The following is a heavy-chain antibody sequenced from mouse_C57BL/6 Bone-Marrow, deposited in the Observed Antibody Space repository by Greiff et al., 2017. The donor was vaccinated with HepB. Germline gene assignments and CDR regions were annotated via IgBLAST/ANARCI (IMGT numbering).Heavy chain of an antibody. CDR3: AREGITTVYFDY. CDR2: INYDGSST. D-gene: IGHD1-1*01. V-gene: IGHV5-16*01. J-gene: IGHJ2*01. Sequence: EVKVVESEGGLVQPGSSMKLSCTASGFTFSDYYMAWVRQVPEKGLEWVANINYDGSSTYYLDSLKSRFIISRDNAKNILYLQMSSLKSEDTATYYCAREGITTVYFDYWGQGTTLTVSS. CDR1: GFTFSDYY.